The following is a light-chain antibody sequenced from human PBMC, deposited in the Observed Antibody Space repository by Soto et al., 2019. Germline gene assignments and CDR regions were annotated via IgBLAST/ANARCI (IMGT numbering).Light chain of an antibody. V-gene: IGKV3-11*01. J-gene: IGKJ1*01. CDR1: QSVSAD. CDR3: QQRSSGPPLWT. Sequence: EIVLTQSPATLSLSPGERATLSCRASQSVSADLAWYQQKPGQAPRLLIYDTSNRATGIPARFSGSGSGTDFTLTISSLEPEDFAVYYCQQRSSGPPLWTFGQGPKVDI. CDR2: DTS.